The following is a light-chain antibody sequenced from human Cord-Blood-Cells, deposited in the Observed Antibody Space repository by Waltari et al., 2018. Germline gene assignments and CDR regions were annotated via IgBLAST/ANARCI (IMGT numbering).Light chain of an antibody. CDR1: SSDVGGYNY. V-gene: IGLV2-8*01. CDR2: EVS. J-gene: IGLJ2*01. Sequence: QSALTQPPSASGSPGQSVTISCTGTSSDVGGYNYVSWYQQHPGKAPKLMIYEVSKRPSGVPDRVSGSKSGNTASLTVSGLEAEDEADYYCSSDAGSNNVVFGGGTKLTVL. CDR3: SSDAGSNNVV.